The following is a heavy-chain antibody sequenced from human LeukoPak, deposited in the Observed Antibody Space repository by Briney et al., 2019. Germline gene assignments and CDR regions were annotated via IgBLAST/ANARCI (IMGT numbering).Heavy chain of an antibody. V-gene: IGHV3-7*03. CDR1: GFTLSNHW. CDR2: VNRDGSET. Sequence: GGSLRLPCAASGFTLSNHWMTWVRQVPGRGPEWVANVNRDGSETYYLDSVKGRFTISKDNAKNSLYLQMNSLRAEDTALYHCARNNGMDVWGQGTTVIVSS. CDR3: ARNNGMDV. J-gene: IGHJ6*02.